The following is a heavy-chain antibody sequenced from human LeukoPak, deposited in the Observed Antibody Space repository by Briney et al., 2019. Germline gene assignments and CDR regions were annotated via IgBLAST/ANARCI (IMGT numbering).Heavy chain of an antibody. CDR2: IRQNGSEQ. D-gene: IGHD3-22*01. J-gene: IGHJ4*02. CDR3: ARARTVYYYGNSGYYYCDY. CDR1: GFTFSSYW. Sequence: GGSLRLSCAASGFTFSSYWMSWVRQAPGKGLEWVANIRQNGSEQYYVDSVKGRFTISRDSAKNSLYLQMNSLRADDTAVYHCARARTVYYYGNSGYYYCDYWGQGSLV. V-gene: IGHV3-7*03.